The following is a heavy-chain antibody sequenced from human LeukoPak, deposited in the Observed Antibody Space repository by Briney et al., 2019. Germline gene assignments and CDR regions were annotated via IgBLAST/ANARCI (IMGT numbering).Heavy chain of an antibody. Sequence: SETLSLTCTVSGGSISSYYWSWIRQPPGKGLEWIGYIYYSGSTNYNPSLKSRVTISVDTSKNQFSLKLSSVTAADTVVYYCARGRYGSGSYLPTDYWGQGTLVTVSS. J-gene: IGHJ4*02. CDR1: GGSISSYY. CDR3: ARGRYGSGSYLPTDY. CDR2: IYYSGST. V-gene: IGHV4-59*01. D-gene: IGHD3-10*01.